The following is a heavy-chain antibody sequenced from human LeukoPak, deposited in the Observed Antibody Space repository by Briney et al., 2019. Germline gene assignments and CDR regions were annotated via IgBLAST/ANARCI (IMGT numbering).Heavy chain of an antibody. CDR1: GGSISSYY. V-gene: IGHV4-59*12. CDR2: IYYSGST. CDR3: ARGMELWYPGFDY. D-gene: IGHD5-18*01. J-gene: IGHJ4*02. Sequence: SETLSLTCTVSGGSISSYYWSWIRQPPGKGLEWIGYIYYSGSTNYNPSLKSRVTISVDTSKNQFSLKLSSVTAADTAVYYCARGMELWYPGFDYWGQGTLVTVSS.